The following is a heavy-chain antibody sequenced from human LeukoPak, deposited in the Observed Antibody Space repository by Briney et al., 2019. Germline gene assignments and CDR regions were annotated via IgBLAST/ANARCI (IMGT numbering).Heavy chain of an antibody. CDR3: ARARGYSYGYPDY. Sequence: SESLSLTCTVSGGSISSSSYYWGWIRQPPGKGLEWIGTIYYSGSTYYNPSLKSRVTISVDTSKNQFSLNLSSVTAADTAVYYCARARGYSYGYPDYWGQGTLVTVSS. D-gene: IGHD5-18*01. CDR2: IYYSGST. CDR1: GGSISSSSYY. J-gene: IGHJ4*02. V-gene: IGHV4-39*07.